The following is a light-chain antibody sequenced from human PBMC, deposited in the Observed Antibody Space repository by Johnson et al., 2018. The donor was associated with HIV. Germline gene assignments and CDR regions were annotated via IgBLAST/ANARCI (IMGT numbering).Light chain of an antibody. CDR2: RNN. J-gene: IGLJ1*01. CDR3: ATWDDSLNGHYV. V-gene: IGLV1-44*01. Sequence: QSVLTQPPSASGTPGQRVTISCSGSSSNIGSNTVNWYQQLPGTAPKLLIYRNNQRPSGVPDRFSGSKSDTSASLAISGLQAEDEADYYCATWDDSLNGHYVFGTGTKVTVL. CDR1: SSNIGSNT.